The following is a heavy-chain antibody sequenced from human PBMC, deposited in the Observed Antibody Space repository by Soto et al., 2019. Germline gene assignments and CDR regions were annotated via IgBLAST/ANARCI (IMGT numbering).Heavy chain of an antibody. CDR1: GYTFTGSY. Sequence: VASVKVSCKAFGYTFTGSYIHWMRQAPGQGLEWMGIINPTGGITNYAQKFQGRVVMTSDTSTSTVYVELNSLRAEDTALYYCVREAISSDWSGGRKYYFDYWGQGTLVTVSS. J-gene: IGHJ4*02. D-gene: IGHD3-9*01. CDR2: INPTGGIT. V-gene: IGHV1-46*01. CDR3: VREAISSDWSGGRKYYFDY.